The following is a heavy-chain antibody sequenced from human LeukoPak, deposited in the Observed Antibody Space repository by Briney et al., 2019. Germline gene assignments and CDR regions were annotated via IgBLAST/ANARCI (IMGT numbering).Heavy chain of an antibody. J-gene: IGHJ6*02. D-gene: IGHD3-9*01. Sequence: GGSLRLSCAASGFTFSSYGMHWVRQAPGKGLEWVAVIWYDGSNKYYADSVKGRFTISRDNSKNTLYLQMNSLRAEDTAVYYCARDTYVLRYFDWSIYYYYYGMDVWGQGTTVTVSS. V-gene: IGHV3-33*01. CDR2: IWYDGSNK. CDR3: ARDTYVLRYFDWSIYYYYYGMDV. CDR1: GFTFSSYG.